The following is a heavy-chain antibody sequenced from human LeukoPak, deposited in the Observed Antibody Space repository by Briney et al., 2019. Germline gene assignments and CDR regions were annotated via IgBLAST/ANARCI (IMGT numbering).Heavy chain of an antibody. D-gene: IGHD6-19*01. CDR1: GFTFSKYW. CDR3: ATKQWLAPPPDS. CDR2: INTDGTVT. J-gene: IGHJ4*02. Sequence: GSLRLSCAASGFTFSKYWMLWVRQAPGKGLESVSRINTDGTVTTYADSVKGRFTISRDNADNTMFLQMNSVRDEDTAVYYCATKQWLAPPPDSWGQGTPVTVSS. V-gene: IGHV3-74*01.